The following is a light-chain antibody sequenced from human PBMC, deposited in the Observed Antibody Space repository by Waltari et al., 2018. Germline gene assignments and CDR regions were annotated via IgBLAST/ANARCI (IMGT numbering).Light chain of an antibody. CDR2: EVS. J-gene: IGLJ2*01. V-gene: IGLV2-14*01. CDR1: NSDVGGYNY. Sequence: QSALTQPASVSGSPGQSITISCTGTNSDVGGYNYVSWYQQYPGKAPKLMIYEVSNRPSGISNRFSGSKSGNTASLTISGLQAEDEADYYCSSFTSSSKVVFGGGTKLTVL. CDR3: SSFTSSSKVV.